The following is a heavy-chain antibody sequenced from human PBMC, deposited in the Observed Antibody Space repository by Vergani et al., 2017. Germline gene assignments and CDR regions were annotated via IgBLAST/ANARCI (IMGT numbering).Heavy chain of an antibody. Sequence: QVQLQESGPGLVKPSQTLSLTCTVSGGSISSGGYYWSWIRQHPGKGLEWIGYIYYSGSTYYNPSLKSRVTISVDTSKNQFSLKLSAVTAADTAVYYCARVFVRGTARRNCYGVDVWGQGTTVTVSS. D-gene: IGHD1-1*01. CDR3: ARVFVRGTARRNCYGVDV. CDR1: GGSISSGGYY. J-gene: IGHJ6*02. V-gene: IGHV4-31*03. CDR2: IYYSGST.